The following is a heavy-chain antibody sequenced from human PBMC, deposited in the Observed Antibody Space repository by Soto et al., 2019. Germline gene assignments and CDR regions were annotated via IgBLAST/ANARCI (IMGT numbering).Heavy chain of an antibody. Sequence: PSETLSLTCTVSGGSISSYYWSWIRQPPGKGLEWIGYIYYSGSTNYNPSLKSRVTISVDTSKNQFSLKLSSVTAADTAVYYCARNYYGSGSPADYWGQGTLVTVSS. V-gene: IGHV4-59*01. CDR3: ARNYYGSGSPADY. D-gene: IGHD3-10*01. J-gene: IGHJ4*02. CDR1: GGSISSYY. CDR2: IYYSGST.